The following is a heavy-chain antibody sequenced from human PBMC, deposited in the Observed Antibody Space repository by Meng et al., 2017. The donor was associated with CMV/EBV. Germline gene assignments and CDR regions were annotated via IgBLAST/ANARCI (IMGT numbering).Heavy chain of an antibody. V-gene: IGHV4-4*07. CDR3: ARVLRWNGVIDY. Sequence: VQLTDPGPGLVTPSETRSLPCPVAGGSISSYYWSCIRQPARKGLEWIGRIYTSGSTNYNPSLKSRVTLSVDTYKNQFSLKLSSVTAADTAVYYCARVLRWNGVIDYWGQGTLVTVSS. CDR2: IYTSGST. D-gene: IGHD4-23*01. CDR1: GGSISSYY. J-gene: IGHJ4*02.